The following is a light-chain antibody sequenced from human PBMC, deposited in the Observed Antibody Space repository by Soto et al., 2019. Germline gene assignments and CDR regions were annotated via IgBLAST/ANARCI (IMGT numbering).Light chain of an antibody. CDR1: SSNIGSNS. J-gene: IGLJ7*01. CDR2: SDN. Sequence: QSVLTQPPSASGTPGQRVTISCSGSSSNIGSNSVNWYHQVAGTAPKLLIHSDNQRPSGVPDRFSGSKSGTSASLAISGLQSGDVADYYCATWDNTLNGRVFGGGTQLTVL. V-gene: IGLV1-44*01. CDR3: ATWDNTLNGRV.